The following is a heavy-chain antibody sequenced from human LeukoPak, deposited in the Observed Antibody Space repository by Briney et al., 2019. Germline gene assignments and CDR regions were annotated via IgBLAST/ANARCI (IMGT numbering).Heavy chain of an antibody. CDR1: GGSISSGSYY. Sequence: SETLSLTCTVSGGSISSGSYYWSWIRQPAGKGLEWIGRIYTSGSTNYNPSLKSRVTISVDTSKNHFSLKLSSVTAADTAVYYCASARDGYNWSYWGQGTLVTVSS. CDR2: IYTSGST. J-gene: IGHJ4*02. CDR3: ASARDGYNWSY. D-gene: IGHD5-24*01. V-gene: IGHV4-61*02.